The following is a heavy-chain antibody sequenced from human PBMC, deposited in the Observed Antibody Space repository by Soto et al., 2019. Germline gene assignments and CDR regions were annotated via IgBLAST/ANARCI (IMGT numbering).Heavy chain of an antibody. Sequence: KASGTLYLTCTVSGGSISSYYWSWIRQPPGKGLEWIGYIYYSGSTNHNPSLKSRVTISVDTSKNQFSLKLSSVTVADTAVYYCATLAAAGSDYWGQGTLVTVSS. J-gene: IGHJ4*02. D-gene: IGHD6-13*01. V-gene: IGHV4-59*01. CDR1: GGSISSYY. CDR3: ATLAAAGSDY. CDR2: IYYSGST.